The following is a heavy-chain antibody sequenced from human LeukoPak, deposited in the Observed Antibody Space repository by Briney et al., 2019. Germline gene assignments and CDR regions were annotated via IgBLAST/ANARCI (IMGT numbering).Heavy chain of an antibody. D-gene: IGHD6-13*01. CDR2: ISSSGSTI. CDR1: GFTFSNAW. J-gene: IGHJ4*02. V-gene: IGHV3-11*01. Sequence: GGSLRLSCAASGFTFSNAWMTWVRQAPGKGLEWVSYISSSGSTIYYADSVKGRFTISRDNAKNSLYLQMNSLRAEDTAVYYCARALRGAAAEGYWGQGTLVTVSS. CDR3: ARALRGAAAEGY.